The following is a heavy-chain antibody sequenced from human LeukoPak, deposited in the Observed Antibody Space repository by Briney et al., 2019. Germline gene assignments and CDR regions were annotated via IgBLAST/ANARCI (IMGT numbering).Heavy chain of an antibody. CDR1: GGSLSGYY. J-gene: IGHJ5*02. Sequence: PSETLSLTCAVYGGSLSGYYWSWIRQPPGKGLEWIGEINHSGSTNYNPSLKSRVTISVDTSKNQFSLKLSSVTAADTAVYYCARGTFAFITMVRGVTFDPWGQGTLVTVSS. CDR2: INHSGST. CDR3: ARGTFAFITMVRGVTFDP. D-gene: IGHD3-10*01. V-gene: IGHV4-34*01.